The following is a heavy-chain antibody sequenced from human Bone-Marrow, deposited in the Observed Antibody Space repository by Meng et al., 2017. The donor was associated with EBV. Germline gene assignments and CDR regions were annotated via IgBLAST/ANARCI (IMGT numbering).Heavy chain of an antibody. CDR3: AKGGGYYYDSSGFHYDY. Sequence: VQRRDSGPGLVKPSGTLSLTCAVSGGSIRSINWGSWVRQPPGKGLECIGEIYHSGSTNYNPSLKSRVTISVDKSKNQFSLKLSSVTAADTAVYYCAKGGGYYYDSSGFHYDYWGQGTLVTVSS. CDR2: IYHSGST. D-gene: IGHD3-22*01. V-gene: IGHV4-4*02. CDR1: GGSIRSINW. J-gene: IGHJ4*02.